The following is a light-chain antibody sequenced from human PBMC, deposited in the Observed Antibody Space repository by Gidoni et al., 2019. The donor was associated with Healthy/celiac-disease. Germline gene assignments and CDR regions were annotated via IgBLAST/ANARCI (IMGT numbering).Light chain of an antibody. J-gene: IGKJ2*01. Sequence: DIVMTQSPLSLPVTPGEPAFISCRSSQSLLHSNGYNYLDWYLQKPGQSPQLLIYLGSNRASGVPDRFSGSGSGTDFTLKISRVEAEDVGVYYCMQALQTSPTFGQGTKLEIK. V-gene: IGKV2-28*01. CDR3: MQALQTSPT. CDR2: LGS. CDR1: QSLLHSNGYNY.